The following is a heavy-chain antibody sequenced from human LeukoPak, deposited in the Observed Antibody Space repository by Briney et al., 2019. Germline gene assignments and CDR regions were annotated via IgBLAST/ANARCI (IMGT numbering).Heavy chain of an antibody. CDR1: GFTFSSYA. J-gene: IGHJ6*02. CDR2: ISGSGGST. D-gene: IGHD6-19*01. V-gene: IGHV3-23*01. Sequence: PGGSLRLSCAASGFTFSSYAMTWVRQAPGKGLEWVSAISGSGGSTYYADSVKGRFTISRDNSKNTLYLQMNSLRAEDTAVYYCAKDHSAVAGYYGMDVWGQGTTVTVSS. CDR3: AKDHSAVAGYYGMDV.